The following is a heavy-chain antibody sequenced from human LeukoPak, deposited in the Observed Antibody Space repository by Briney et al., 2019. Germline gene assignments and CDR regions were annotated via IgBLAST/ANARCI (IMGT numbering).Heavy chain of an antibody. CDR3: AKDQQEYSSSSGLFDY. V-gene: IGHV3-30*18. CDR2: ISYDGSNK. Sequence: GRSLRLSCAASGFTFSSYGMHWVRQAPGKGLEWVAVISYDGSNKYYADSVKGRFTISRDNSKNTLYLQMNSLRAEDTAVYYCAKDQQEYSSSSGLFDYWGQGTLVTVSS. CDR1: GFTFSSYG. J-gene: IGHJ4*02. D-gene: IGHD6-6*01.